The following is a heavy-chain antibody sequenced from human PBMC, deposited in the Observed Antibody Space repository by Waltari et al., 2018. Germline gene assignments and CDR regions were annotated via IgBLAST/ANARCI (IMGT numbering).Heavy chain of an antibody. CDR2: FDPEDGET. Sequence: QVQLVQSGAEVKKPGASVKVSCKVSGYTLTELSMHWVRQAPGKGLEWMGGFDPEDGETIYAQKFQGRVTMTEDTSTDTAYMELSSLRSEDTAVYYCATDFPSNYYYDSSGYYDPWGQGTLVTVSS. J-gene: IGHJ5*02. CDR3: ATDFPSNYYYDSSGYYDP. D-gene: IGHD3-22*01. CDR1: GYTLTELS. V-gene: IGHV1-24*01.